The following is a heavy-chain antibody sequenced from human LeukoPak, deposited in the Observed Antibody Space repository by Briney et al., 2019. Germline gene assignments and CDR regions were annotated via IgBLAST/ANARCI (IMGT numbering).Heavy chain of an antibody. V-gene: IGHV3-23*01. D-gene: IGHD3-16*02. J-gene: IGHJ4*02. Sequence: PGGSLRLSCAASGFTFSSYAMSWVRKAPGKGPEWVSAISGSGGSTYYADSVKGRFTISRDNTTNTLYLQMNSLRAEDTAVYYCAKDKKRDYDYVWGSYPSCDYWGQGTLVTVSS. CDR1: GFTFSSYA. CDR3: AKDKKRDYDYVWGSYPSCDY. CDR2: ISGSGGST.